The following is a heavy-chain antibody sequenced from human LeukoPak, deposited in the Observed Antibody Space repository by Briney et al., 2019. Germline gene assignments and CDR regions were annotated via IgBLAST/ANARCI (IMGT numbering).Heavy chain of an antibody. CDR1: GFTFSSYG. CDR3: ARDRPTPRGAFDI. CDR2: IRYDGSNK. Sequence: GGSLTLSCAASGFTFSSYGMHWVRQAPGKGLEWVAFIRYDGSNKYYADSVKGRFTISRDNSKNTLYLQMNSLRAEDTAVYYCARDRPTPRGAFDIWGQGTMVTVSS. J-gene: IGHJ3*02. V-gene: IGHV3-30*02.